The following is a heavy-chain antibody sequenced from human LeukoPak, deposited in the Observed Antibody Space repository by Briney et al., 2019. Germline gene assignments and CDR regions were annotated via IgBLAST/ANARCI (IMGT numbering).Heavy chain of an antibody. CDR3: VRVSQDDDYYDSPVQGASDL. D-gene: IGHD3-22*01. V-gene: IGHV3-21*06. CDR2: ISSGSSHI. Sequence: SGGSLRLSCAVSGFSFNTHSMNWVRQSPGKGLEWVSSISSGSSHIHYADSMKGRFTISRDNANNSLFLQMSSLRAEDTAMYYCVRVSQDDDYYDSPVQGASDLWGQGTMVTVSS. CDR1: GFSFNTHS. J-gene: IGHJ3*01.